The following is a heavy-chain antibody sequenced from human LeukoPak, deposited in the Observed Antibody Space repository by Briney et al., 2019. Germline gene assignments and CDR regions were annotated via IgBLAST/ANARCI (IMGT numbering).Heavy chain of an antibody. D-gene: IGHD6-13*01. CDR2: IFYSGRT. CDR3: ARLSRGLAGSY. J-gene: IGHJ4*02. Sequence: SESLSLTCTVSGGSISSSTTYWGWIRQPPGKGLEWIASIFYSGRTWNNPSLKSRVTISVDTSNNQFSLKLNSVTAADTAVYYCARLSRGLAGSYWGQGTLVTVSS. CDR1: GGSISSSTTY. V-gene: IGHV4-39*01.